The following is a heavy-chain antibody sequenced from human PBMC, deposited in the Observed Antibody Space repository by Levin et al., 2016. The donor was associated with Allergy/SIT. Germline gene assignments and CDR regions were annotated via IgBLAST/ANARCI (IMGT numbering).Heavy chain of an antibody. Sequence: SETLSLTCTVSGGSISSYYWSWIRQPPGKGLEWIGYIYYSGSTNYNPSLKSRVTISVDTSKNQFSLKLSSVTAADTAVYYCARERTTLGVSYFDYWGQGTLVTVSS. CDR2: IYYSGST. J-gene: IGHJ4*02. V-gene: IGHV4-59*01. CDR3: ARERTTLGVSYFDY. D-gene: IGHD1-7*01. CDR1: GGSISSYY.